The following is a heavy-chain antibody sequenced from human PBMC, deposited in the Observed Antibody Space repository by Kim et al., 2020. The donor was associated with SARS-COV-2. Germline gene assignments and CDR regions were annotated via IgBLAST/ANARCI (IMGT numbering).Heavy chain of an antibody. Sequence: GESLKISCKGSGYSFTSYWIGWVRQMPGKGLEWMGIIYPGDSDTRYSPSFQGQVTISADKSISTAYLQWSSLKASDTAMYYCARHKDIVVVVAATPYYYYYGMDVWGQGTTVTVSS. J-gene: IGHJ6*02. CDR3: ARHKDIVVVVAATPYYYYYGMDV. D-gene: IGHD2-15*01. CDR1: GYSFTSYW. V-gene: IGHV5-51*01. CDR2: IYPGDSDT.